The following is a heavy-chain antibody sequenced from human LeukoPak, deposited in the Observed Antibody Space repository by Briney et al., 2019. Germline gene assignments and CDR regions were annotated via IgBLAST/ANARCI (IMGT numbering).Heavy chain of an antibody. V-gene: IGHV3-30*03. CDR1: GFIFSNYV. CDR2: ISYDGSNK. CDR3: ARDTSIGDLDY. D-gene: IGHD3-16*01. Sequence: AGSLSVSCAASGFIFSNYVMHWVRQAPGKGLEWVAVISYDGSNKYFADSVKGRFTISRDNSKNTLYLQMNSLRAEDTAVYYCARDTSIGDLDYWGQGTLVTDPS. J-gene: IGHJ4*02.